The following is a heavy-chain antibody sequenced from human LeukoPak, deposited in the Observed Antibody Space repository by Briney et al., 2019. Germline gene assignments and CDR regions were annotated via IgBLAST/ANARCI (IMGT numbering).Heavy chain of an antibody. CDR1: GGSINSHY. Sequence: ETLSLTCIVSGGSINSHYWSWIRQTPGKGLEWIGDIHYTGTTKYNPSVKSRVTISIDTSKNQFSLELSSVTVTDTAVYFCATNRVGTYDRPFDIWGQGTTVTVSS. J-gene: IGHJ3*02. CDR3: ATNRVGTYDRPFDI. CDR2: IHYTGTT. D-gene: IGHD1-26*01. V-gene: IGHV4-59*08.